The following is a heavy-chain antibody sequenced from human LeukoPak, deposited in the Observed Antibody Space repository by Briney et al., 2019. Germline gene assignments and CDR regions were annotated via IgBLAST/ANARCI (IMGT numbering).Heavy chain of an antibody. Sequence: GASVKVSCKASGYTFTGYYMHWVRQAPGQGLEWMGWINPNSGGTNYAQKFQGRVTMTRDTSISTAYMELSRLSSVDTAVYYCARGYYYDSSGFDYWGQGTLVTVSS. CDR1: GYTFTGYY. V-gene: IGHV1-2*02. D-gene: IGHD3-22*01. J-gene: IGHJ4*02. CDR3: ARGYYYDSSGFDY. CDR2: INPNSGGT.